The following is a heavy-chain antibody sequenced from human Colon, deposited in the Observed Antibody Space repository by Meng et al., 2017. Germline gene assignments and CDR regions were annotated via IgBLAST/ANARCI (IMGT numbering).Heavy chain of an antibody. CDR3: ARASYGSGSPLGESWFDP. V-gene: IGHV4-31*03. J-gene: IGHJ5*02. CDR1: GGSISSGGYY. D-gene: IGHD3-10*01. CDR2: IYYSEST. Sequence: QVQLQESGPGLVTPSQSLSLTCTVSGGSISSGGYYWTWIRQRPGKGLEWIGYIYYSESTYYNPSLKSRVTISVDTSKNQFSLKLSSVTAADTAVYYCARASYGSGSPLGESWFDPWGQGTLVTVSS.